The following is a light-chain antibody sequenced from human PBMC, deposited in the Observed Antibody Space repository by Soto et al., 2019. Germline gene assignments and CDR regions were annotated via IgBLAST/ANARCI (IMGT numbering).Light chain of an antibody. J-gene: IGKJ2*01. CDR1: QSVSRN. V-gene: IGKV3-20*01. CDR2: GAS. CDR3: QQFDTSPYT. Sequence: VLTQSPGTLSLSPGERATLSCRASQSVSRNLVWYQQKPGQAPRLLIYGASSRASGIPDRFSGSGSGTDFTLTINRLGPEDSAVYYCQQFDTSPYTVGQGTKLEIK.